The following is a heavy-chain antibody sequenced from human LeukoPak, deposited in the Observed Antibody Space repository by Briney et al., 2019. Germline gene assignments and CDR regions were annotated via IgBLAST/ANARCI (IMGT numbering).Heavy chain of an antibody. D-gene: IGHD6-13*01. CDR1: GYTFTGYH. V-gene: IGHV1-2*02. Sequence: GASVKVSCKASGYTFTGYHMHWVRQAPGQGPEWMGWINPNSGGTNYAQKFQGRVTMTRDTSISTAYMELSRLRSDDTAVYYCARDPIAAAVQGWFDPWGQGTLVTVSS. CDR3: ARDPIAAAVQGWFDP. J-gene: IGHJ5*02. CDR2: INPNSGGT.